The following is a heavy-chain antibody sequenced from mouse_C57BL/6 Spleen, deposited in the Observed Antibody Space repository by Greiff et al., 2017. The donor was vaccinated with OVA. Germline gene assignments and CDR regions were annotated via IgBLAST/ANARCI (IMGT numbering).Heavy chain of an antibody. V-gene: IGHV1-63*01. J-gene: IGHJ4*01. D-gene: IGHD2-3*01. Sequence: QVQLQQSGAELVRPGTSVKMSCKASGYTFTNYWIGWAKQRPGHGLEWIGDIYPGGGYTNYNEKFKGKATLTADKSSSTAYMQFSSLTSEDSAIDYGARRGDGCAEYAMDYWGQGTSVTVAS. CDR3: ARRGDGCAEYAMDY. CDR1: GYTFTNYW. CDR2: IYPGGGYT.